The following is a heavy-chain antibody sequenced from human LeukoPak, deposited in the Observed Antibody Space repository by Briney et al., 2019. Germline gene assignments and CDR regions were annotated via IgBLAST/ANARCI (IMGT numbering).Heavy chain of an antibody. CDR3: AKDLTATVVTPGFDY. Sequence: GGSLRLSCAASGFTFDDYTMHWVRQAPGKGLEWVSLISWDGGSTYYADSVKGRFTISRDNSKNSLYLQMNSLRTEDTALYYCAKDLTATVVTPGFDYWGQGTLVTVSS. D-gene: IGHD4-23*01. CDR2: ISWDGGST. J-gene: IGHJ4*02. V-gene: IGHV3-43*01. CDR1: GFTFDDYT.